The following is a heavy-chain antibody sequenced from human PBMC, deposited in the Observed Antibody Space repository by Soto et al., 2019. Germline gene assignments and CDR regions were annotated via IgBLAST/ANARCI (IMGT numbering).Heavy chain of an antibody. CDR1: GFTFSSYA. D-gene: IGHD1-1*01. Sequence: QVQLVESGGGVVQPGRSLRLSCAASGFTFSSYAMHWVRQAPGKGLEWVAVISYDGSNKYYADSAKGRFTISRDTSKNTLYLQMNSLRAEDTAVYYCASPRLSSDGTTPIDYWGQGTLVTVSS. J-gene: IGHJ4*02. V-gene: IGHV3-30-3*01. CDR2: ISYDGSNK. CDR3: ASPRLSSDGTTPIDY.